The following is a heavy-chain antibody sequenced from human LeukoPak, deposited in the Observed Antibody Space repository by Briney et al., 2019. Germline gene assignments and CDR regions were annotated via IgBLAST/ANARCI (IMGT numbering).Heavy chain of an antibody. J-gene: IGHJ4*02. V-gene: IGHV3-21*01. Sequence: GGSLRLSCAASGFTFSSYSMNWVRQAPGKGLEWVSSISSSSSYIYYADSVKGRFTISRDNAKNSLYLQTNSLRAEDTAVYYCAREAVAFYGSGSPLDYWGQGTLVTVSS. CDR2: ISSSSSYI. CDR1: GFTFSSYS. CDR3: AREAVAFYGSGSPLDY. D-gene: IGHD3-10*01.